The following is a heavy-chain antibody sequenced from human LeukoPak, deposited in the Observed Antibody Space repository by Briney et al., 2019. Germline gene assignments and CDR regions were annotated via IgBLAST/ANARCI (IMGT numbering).Heavy chain of an antibody. Sequence: GGSLRLSRAASGFTFSNSAMSWVRQAPGKGLEWVSGLSGSGDDTYYADSVKGRFTISRDNSKNTLYLRMNSLRAEDTALYYCAKTDINGAPAARFAYWGQGTLVTVSS. D-gene: IGHD2-2*01. J-gene: IGHJ4*02. CDR1: GFTFSNSA. CDR2: LSGSGDDT. CDR3: AKTDINGAPAARFAY. V-gene: IGHV3-23*01.